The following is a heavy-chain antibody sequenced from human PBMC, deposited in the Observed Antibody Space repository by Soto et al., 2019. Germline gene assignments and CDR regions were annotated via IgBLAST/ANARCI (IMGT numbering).Heavy chain of an antibody. CDR1: GYTFTGYY. Sequence: ASVKVSCKASGYTFTGYYMHWVRQPPGQGLEWMGWINPNSGGTNYAQKFQGRVTMTRDTSISTAYTELSRLRSDDTAVYYCARDTGDSSGYYYFDYWGQGTLVTVSS. CDR2: INPNSGGT. CDR3: ARDTGDSSGYYYFDY. J-gene: IGHJ4*02. D-gene: IGHD3-22*01. V-gene: IGHV1-2*02.